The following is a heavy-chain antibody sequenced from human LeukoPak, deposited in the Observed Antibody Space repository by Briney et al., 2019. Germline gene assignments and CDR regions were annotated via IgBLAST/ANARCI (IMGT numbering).Heavy chain of an antibody. CDR1: RFTFSGSA. D-gene: IGHD4-17*01. CDR2: IRSKANSYAT. J-gene: IGHJ3*02. V-gene: IGHV3-73*01. CDR3: TRHDYGDSFGAFDI. Sequence: GGSLRLSCAASRFTFSGSAMHWVRQASGKGLEWVGRIRSKANSYATAYAASVKGRFTISRDDSKNTAYLQMNGLKTEDTAVYYCTRHDYGDSFGAFDIWGQGTMVTVSS.